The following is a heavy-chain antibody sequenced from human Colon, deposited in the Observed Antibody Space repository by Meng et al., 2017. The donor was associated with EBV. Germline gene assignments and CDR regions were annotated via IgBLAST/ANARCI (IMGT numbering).Heavy chain of an antibody. CDR1: VTSISTSNW. V-gene: IGHV4-4*02. Sequence: QVLLRAAGAGLEKPLGSLSLTCAVSVTSISTSNWWSWIRQSPGEGLEWIGAIYHNGQTNYNPSLKSRVSMSVDESKNEFSLNLKSVTAADTAVYYCARDGGVTHIPWGQGVLVTVSS. J-gene: IGHJ5*02. CDR2: IYHNGQT. CDR3: ARDGGVTHIP. D-gene: IGHD2-8*02.